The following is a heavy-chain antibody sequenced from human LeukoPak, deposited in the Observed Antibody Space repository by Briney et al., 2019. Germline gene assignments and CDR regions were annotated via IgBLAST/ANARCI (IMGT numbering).Heavy chain of an antibody. CDR2: IYSGGST. CDR3: ARYKFMVPTNYYTSCGRDG. V-gene: IGHV3-66*01. Sequence: GGSLRLSCAASGFTVSSNYMSWVRQAPGKGLEWVSVIYSGGSTYYADSVKGRFTISRDNSKNTLYLQMNSLRAEDTAVYYCARYKFMVPTNYYTSCGRDGWLKGPTVTVSS. CDR1: GFTVSSNY. D-gene: IGHD3-10*01. J-gene: IGHJ6*04.